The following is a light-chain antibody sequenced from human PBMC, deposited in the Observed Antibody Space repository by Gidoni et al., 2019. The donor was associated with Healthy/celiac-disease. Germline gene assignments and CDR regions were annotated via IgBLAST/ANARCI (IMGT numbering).Light chain of an antibody. J-gene: IGKJ1*01. V-gene: IGKV2-28*01. CDR2: LGS. CDR1: QSLLHSNGYNY. CDR3: MQALQTPRT. Sequence: DIVMTQSPLSLPVTPGEPASISCRSSQSLLHSNGYNYLDWYLQKPGQSPQLLIYLGSNRAAGVPGRFSGRGSGKDFKLKISRGEAEDVGVYYCMQALQTPRTFGQGTKVEIK.